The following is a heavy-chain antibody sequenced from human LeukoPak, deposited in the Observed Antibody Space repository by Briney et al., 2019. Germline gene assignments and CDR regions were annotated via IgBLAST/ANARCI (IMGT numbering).Heavy chain of an antibody. Sequence: GGSLRLSCAASGFTFSSYGMHWVRQAPDKGLGWVAFIRYDGSNKYYADSVKGRFTISRDNSKNTPYLQMNSLRAEDTAVYYCAKDGSDFWGDYYFDYWGQGTLVTVSS. V-gene: IGHV3-30*02. D-gene: IGHD3-3*01. CDR2: IRYDGSNK. J-gene: IGHJ4*02. CDR3: AKDGSDFWGDYYFDY. CDR1: GFTFSSYG.